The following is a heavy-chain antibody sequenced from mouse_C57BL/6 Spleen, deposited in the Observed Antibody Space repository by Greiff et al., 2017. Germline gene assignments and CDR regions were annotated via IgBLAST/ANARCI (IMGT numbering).Heavy chain of an antibody. D-gene: IGHD1-1*01. CDR2: ISSGGDYI. J-gene: IGHJ2*01. CDR1: GFTFSSYA. V-gene: IGHV5-9-1*02. Sequence: EVKLMESGEGLVKPGGSLKLSCAASGFTFSSYAMSWVRQTPEKRLEWVAYISSGGDYIYYADTVKGRFTISRDNARNTLYLQMSSLKSEDTAMYYCTRAAVVAPYYFDYWGQGTTLTVSS. CDR3: TRAAVVAPYYFDY.